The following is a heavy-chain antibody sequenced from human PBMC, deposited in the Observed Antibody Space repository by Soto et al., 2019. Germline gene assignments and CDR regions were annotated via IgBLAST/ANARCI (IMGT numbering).Heavy chain of an antibody. CDR3: ARRLDAADDYYDSSGYSWFDP. V-gene: IGHV1-69*13. D-gene: IGHD3-22*01. J-gene: IGHJ5*02. Sequence: SVKVSCKASGGTFSSYAISWVRQAPGQGLEWMGGIIPIFGTANYAQKFQGRVTITADESTSTAYMELSSLRSEDTAVYYCARRLDAADDYYDSSGYSWFDPWGQGTLVTAPQ. CDR2: IIPIFGTA. CDR1: GGTFSSYA.